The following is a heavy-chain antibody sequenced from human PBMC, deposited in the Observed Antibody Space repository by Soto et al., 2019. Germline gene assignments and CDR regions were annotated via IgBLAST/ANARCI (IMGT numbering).Heavy chain of an antibody. J-gene: IGHJ6*02. V-gene: IGHV5-51*01. D-gene: IGHD1-26*01. CDR3: ARHWGSGSYYYGMDV. Sequence: GESLKISCKGSGYSFTSYWIGWVRQMPGKGLEWMGIIYPGDSDTRYSPSFQGQVTISADKSISTAYLQWSSLKASDTAMYYWARHWGSGSYYYGMDVWGQGTTVTVSS. CDR1: GYSFTSYW. CDR2: IYPGDSDT.